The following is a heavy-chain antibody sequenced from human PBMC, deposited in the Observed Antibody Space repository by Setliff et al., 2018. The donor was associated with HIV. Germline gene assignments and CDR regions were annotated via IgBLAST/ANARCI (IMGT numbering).Heavy chain of an antibody. CDR1: GGSMNSDSYS. CDR3: ARAKTIGVSAVFFDP. D-gene: IGHD3-3*01. CDR2: IYVGGSV. Sequence: PSQTLSLTCTVPGGSMNSDSYSWTWLRQPAGKGPELIGHIYVGGSVIYNPSLAIRVTISMVPSKNQFSLDLSSVTAADTAKYYCARAKTIGVSAVFFDPWGQGRPVTVSS. V-gene: IGHV4-61*09. J-gene: IGHJ5*02.